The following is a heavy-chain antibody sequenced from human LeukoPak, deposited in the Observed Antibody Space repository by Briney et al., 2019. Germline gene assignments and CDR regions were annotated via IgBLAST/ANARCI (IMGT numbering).Heavy chain of an antibody. CDR3: ARRGDYEFDS. J-gene: IGHJ4*02. CDR2: IYYSGST. D-gene: IGHD4-17*01. CDR1: GXSLSSSSYY. V-gene: IGHV4-39*01. Sequence: SETLSLTCTVSGXSLSSSSYYWGWIRQPPGKGPEWIGSIYYSGSTYYNPSLKSRVTISVDTSKNQFSLKLTSVTAADTAVYYCARRGDYEFDSWGQGTLVTVSS.